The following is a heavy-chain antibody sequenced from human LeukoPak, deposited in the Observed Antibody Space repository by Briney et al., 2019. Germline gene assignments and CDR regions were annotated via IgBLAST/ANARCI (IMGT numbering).Heavy chain of an antibody. V-gene: IGHV3-30*18. J-gene: IGHJ3*02. CDR3: AKDSVWFGEFPDAFDI. CDR1: GFTFSSYG. Sequence: GGSLRLSCAASGFTFSSYGMHWVRQAPGKGLEWVAVISYDGSNKYYADSVKGRFTISRDNSKNTLYLQMNSLRAEDTAVYYCAKDSVWFGEFPDAFDIWGQGTMVTVSS. D-gene: IGHD3-10*01. CDR2: ISYDGSNK.